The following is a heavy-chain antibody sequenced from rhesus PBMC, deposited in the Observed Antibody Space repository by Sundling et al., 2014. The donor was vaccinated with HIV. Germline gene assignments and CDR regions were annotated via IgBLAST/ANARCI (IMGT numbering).Heavy chain of an antibody. J-gene: IGHJ4*01. CDR3: ARGRKYYSGDYFFDY. D-gene: IGHD3-28*01. Sequence: QVQLQESGPGLVKPSETLSLTCAVSGDSFTTGYGWTWIRQPPGKGLEWIGYIFGGSPSTNYNPSLKSRVTISKDTSKNQFSLNLSSVTASDTAVYYCARGRKYYSGDYFFDYWGQGVLVTVSS. CDR2: IFGGSPST. CDR1: GDSFTTGYG. V-gene: IGHV4-127*01.